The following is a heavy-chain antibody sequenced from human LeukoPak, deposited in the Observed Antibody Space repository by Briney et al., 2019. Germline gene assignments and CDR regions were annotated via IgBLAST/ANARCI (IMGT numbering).Heavy chain of an antibody. CDR1: GYTFTSYG. V-gene: IGHV1-18*01. CDR3: ARAYCGGDCQYYFDY. Sequence: ASVKVSCKASGYTFTSYGISWVRQAPGQGLEWMGWISAYNSNTNYAQKLQGRVTMTTDTSTSTAYMELRSLRSDDTAVYYCARAYCGGDCQYYFDYWGQGTLVTVSS. CDR2: ISAYNSNT. J-gene: IGHJ4*02. D-gene: IGHD2-21*01.